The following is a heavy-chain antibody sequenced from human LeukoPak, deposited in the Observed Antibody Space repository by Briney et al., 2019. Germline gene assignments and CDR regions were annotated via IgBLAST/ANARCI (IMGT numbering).Heavy chain of an antibody. J-gene: IGHJ4*02. Sequence: GESLKISCQGSGYSFTSYWIGWVRQMPGKGLEWMGIIYPGDSDTRYSPSFQGQVTISADKSISTAYLQWSSLKASDTAMYYCARQSCSGGSCYYFDYWGQGTLVTVSS. CDR3: ARQSCSGGSCYYFDY. CDR1: GYSFTSYW. D-gene: IGHD2-15*01. V-gene: IGHV5-51*01. CDR2: IYPGDSDT.